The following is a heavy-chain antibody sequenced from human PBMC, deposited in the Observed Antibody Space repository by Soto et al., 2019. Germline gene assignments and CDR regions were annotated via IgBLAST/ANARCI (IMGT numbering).Heavy chain of an antibody. D-gene: IGHD3-3*01. V-gene: IGHV3-74*01. J-gene: IGHJ3*02. CDR3: AREGSPYYDFWSGYSDDAFDI. CDR2: INSDGSST. CDR1: GFTFSSYW. Sequence: GGSLRLSCAASGFTFSSYWMHWVRQAPGKGLVWVSRINSDGSSTSYADSVKGRFTISRDNAKNTLYLQMNSLRAEDTAVYYCAREGSPYYDFWSGYSDDAFDIWGQGTMVTVSS.